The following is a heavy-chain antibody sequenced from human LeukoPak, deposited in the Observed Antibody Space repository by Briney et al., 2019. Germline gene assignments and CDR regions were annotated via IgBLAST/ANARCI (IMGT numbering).Heavy chain of an antibody. V-gene: IGHV4-39*07. Sequence: SETLSLTCTVSGGSISSSSYYWGWIRQPPGKGLEWIGSIYYSGSTYYNPSLKSRVTISVDTSKNQFSLKLSSVTTADTAVYYCARETATVTTPGPNWYYYYMDVWGKGTTVTVSS. D-gene: IGHD4-17*01. J-gene: IGHJ6*03. CDR1: GGSISSSSYY. CDR2: IYYSGST. CDR3: ARETATVTTPGPNWYYYYMDV.